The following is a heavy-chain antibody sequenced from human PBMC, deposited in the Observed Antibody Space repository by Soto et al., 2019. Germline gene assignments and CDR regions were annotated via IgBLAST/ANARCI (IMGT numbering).Heavy chain of an antibody. D-gene: IGHD2-21*02. V-gene: IGHV5-10-1*01. CDR1: AHRFTTSW. Sequence: PEESLKISCSESAHRFTTSWINWVRQMPGKVLEWMGRIDPTNSYTKYSPSFEGHVTISADKSITTAYLRWSSLRASDTAMYYCSLKTDSENDSDLWGQGTMVTVSS. CDR3: SLKTDSENDSDL. J-gene: IGHJ3*01. CDR2: IDPTNSYT.